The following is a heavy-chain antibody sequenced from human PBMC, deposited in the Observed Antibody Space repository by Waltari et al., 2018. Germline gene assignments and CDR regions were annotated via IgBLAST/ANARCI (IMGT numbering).Heavy chain of an antibody. D-gene: IGHD4-17*01. CDR3: AREGFDYGGHGDYFDY. J-gene: IGHJ4*02. CDR1: GGSISTSSYY. V-gene: IGHV4-39*07. Sequence: QLHLQESGPGLVKPSETLSLTCTVSGGSISTSSYYWVWLRQPPGKGLEWIGSIYYSGSTYYNPSLKSRVTISVDTSKNQFSLKLSSVTAADTAVYYCAREGFDYGGHGDYFDYWGQGTLVTVSS. CDR2: IYYSGST.